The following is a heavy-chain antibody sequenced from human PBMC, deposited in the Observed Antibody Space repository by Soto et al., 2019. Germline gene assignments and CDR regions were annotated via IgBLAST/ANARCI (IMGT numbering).Heavy chain of an antibody. CDR2: FDGEDGQT. J-gene: IGHJ4*02. D-gene: IGHD3-10*01. Sequence: ASVKVSGKVSGYSFSEMSMHWVRQTPEKGLEWMGSFDGEDGQTMYAQKFQGRVTMTEDTSADTAYMELSSLSSEDTAVYYCVIPGATGHLDYWVQVSRVTVSS. CDR3: VIPGATGHLDY. V-gene: IGHV1-24*01. CDR1: GYSFSEMS.